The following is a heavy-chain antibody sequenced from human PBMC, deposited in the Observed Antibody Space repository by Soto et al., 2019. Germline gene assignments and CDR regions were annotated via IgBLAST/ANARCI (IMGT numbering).Heavy chain of an antibody. Sequence: GGSLRLSCVVSGFTFSDYHMSWVRQAPGSGPEWITAMSGSGSTIFYAEAVKGRFSISRDNAKNSLYLQMNSLRDEDTALYFCARDPAYCGGDCLGAFDLWGPGTMVTVSS. CDR2: MSGSGSTI. CDR3: ARDPAYCGGDCLGAFDL. CDR1: GFTFSDYH. V-gene: IGHV3-11*01. D-gene: IGHD2-21*02. J-gene: IGHJ3*01.